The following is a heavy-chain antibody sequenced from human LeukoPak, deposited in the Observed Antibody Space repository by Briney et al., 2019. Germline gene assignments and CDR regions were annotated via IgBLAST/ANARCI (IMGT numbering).Heavy chain of an antibody. J-gene: IGHJ4*02. V-gene: IGHV4-31*03. CDR1: GGSISSGGYY. D-gene: IGHD5/OR15-5a*01. CDR2: IYYSGAT. CDR3: ARDPRVYGDYFDL. Sequence: SETLSLTCTVSGGSISSGGYYWSWIRQQPRKAMEWIGNIYYSGATYYNPSLKSRVTMSVDTSKNQFSLKLSSVTAADTALYYCARDPRVYGDYFDLWGRGTPVTVSS.